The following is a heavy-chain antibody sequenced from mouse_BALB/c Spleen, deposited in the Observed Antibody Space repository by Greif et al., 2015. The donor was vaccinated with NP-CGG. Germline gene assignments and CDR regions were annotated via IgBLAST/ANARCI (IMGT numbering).Heavy chain of an antibody. D-gene: IGHD1-1*01. CDR2: ISSGGGNT. CDR1: GFTFSSYT. V-gene: IGHV5-9*03. CDR3: ARAYYYGSSWNYFDY. J-gene: IGHJ2*01. Sequence: EVKVVDSGGGLVKPGGSLKLSCAASGFTFSSYTMSWVRQTPEKRLEWVATISSGGGNTYYPDSVEGRFTISRDNAKNNLYLQMSSLRSEDTALYYCARAYYYGSSWNYFDYWGQGTTLTVSS.